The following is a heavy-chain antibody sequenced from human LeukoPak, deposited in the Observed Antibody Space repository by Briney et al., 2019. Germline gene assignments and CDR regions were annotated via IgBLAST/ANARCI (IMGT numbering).Heavy chain of an antibody. CDR1: GYTFTSYG. CDR2: ISAYNGNT. J-gene: IGHJ4*02. Sequence: GASVKVSCKASGYTFTSYGISWVRQAPGQGLEWMGWISAYNGNTNYAQKLQGRVTMTTDTSASTAYMELSSLRSEDMAVYYCARAEYNWNYAGHWGQGTLVTVSS. D-gene: IGHD1-7*01. CDR3: ARAEYNWNYAGH. V-gene: IGHV1-18*03.